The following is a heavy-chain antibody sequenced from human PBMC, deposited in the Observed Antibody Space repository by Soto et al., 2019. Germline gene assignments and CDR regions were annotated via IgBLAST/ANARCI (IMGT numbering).Heavy chain of an antibody. CDR1: GFGFSNYA. CDR2: ISGSGSGDGT. CDR3: AKGISGRYYTLFDY. J-gene: IGHJ4*02. V-gene: IGHV3-23*01. D-gene: IGHD3-10*01. Sequence: EVQLLESGGGLVQPGGSLRLSCAASGFGFSNYAMNWVRQAPGKGLEWVSAISGSGSGDGTYYADSVKGRFTISRDRSKNTLFLQMRSLRAADTAVYYCAKGISGRYYTLFDYWGQGVLVTVSS.